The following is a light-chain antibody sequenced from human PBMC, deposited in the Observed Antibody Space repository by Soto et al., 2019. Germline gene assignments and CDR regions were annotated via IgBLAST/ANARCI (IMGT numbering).Light chain of an antibody. CDR2: AAS. V-gene: IGKV1-39*01. J-gene: IGKJ1*01. CDR3: QQSFSSPPWT. CDR1: QNIKTY. Sequence: DIQMTQSPSSLSASVGDSVTITCRASQNIKTYLNWYPQKPGKAPNILIYAASSLHSGVPSRFSGSGSGTDFTLTISSLQPEDFATYYCQQSFSSPPWTFGQGTKVEIK.